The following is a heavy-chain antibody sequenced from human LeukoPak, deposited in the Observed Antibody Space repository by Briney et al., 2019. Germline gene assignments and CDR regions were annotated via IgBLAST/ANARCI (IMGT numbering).Heavy chain of an antibody. CDR2: ISGSGGST. J-gene: IGHJ4*02. V-gene: IGHV3-23*01. D-gene: IGHD3-22*01. CDR1: GFTFSSYA. Sequence: GGSLRLSCAASGFTFSSYAMSWVRQAPGKGLEWVSAISGSGGSTYYADSVKGRFTISRDNSKNTLYLQMNSLRAEDTALYYCATYDSSGLLDFWGQGTLVTVSS. CDR3: ATYDSSGLLDF.